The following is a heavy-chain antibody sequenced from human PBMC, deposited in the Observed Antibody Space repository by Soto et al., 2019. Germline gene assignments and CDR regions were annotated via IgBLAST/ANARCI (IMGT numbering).Heavy chain of an antibody. CDR2: INPSGGST. D-gene: IGHD3-22*01. V-gene: IGHV1-46*03. CDR3: ARDYDSSVYPRYYFDY. CDR1: GYTFTSYY. Sequence: QVQLVQSGAEVKKPGASVKVSCKASGYTFTSYYMHWVRQAPGQGLEWMGIINPSGGSTSYAQKFQGRVTMTRDTSTSTVYMELSSLRSEDTAVYYCARDYDSSVYPRYYFDYWGQGTLVTVSS. J-gene: IGHJ4*02.